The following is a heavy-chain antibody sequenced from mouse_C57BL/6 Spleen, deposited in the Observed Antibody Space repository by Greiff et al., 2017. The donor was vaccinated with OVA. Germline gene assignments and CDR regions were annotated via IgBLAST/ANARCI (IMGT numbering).Heavy chain of an antibody. V-gene: IGHV3-1*01. CDR1: GYSITSCYD. D-gene: IGHD2-1*01. CDR2: ISYSGST. Sequence: EVQLQESGPGMVKPSPSLSLSCTVTGYSITSCYDWHLNRHFPGNILECMGIISYSGSTNYNPYLKSRISITHDTSKNHFFLKLNSVTTEDTATDYCAGGNPPYAMDYWGQGTSVTVSS. CDR3: AGGNPPYAMDY. J-gene: IGHJ4*01.